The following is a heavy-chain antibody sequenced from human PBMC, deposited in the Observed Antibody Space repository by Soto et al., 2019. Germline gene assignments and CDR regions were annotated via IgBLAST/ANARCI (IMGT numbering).Heavy chain of an antibody. J-gene: IGHJ5*02. CDR2: IIPILGIA. CDR1: GGTFSSYT. V-gene: IGHV1-69*08. CDR3: AREGSGSEGGWFDP. Sequence: QVQLVQSGAEVKKPGSSVKVSCKASGGTFSSYTISWVRQAPGQGLEWMGRIIPILGIANYAQKFQGRVTITADKSTSTAYMELSSLRAEDTAVYYCAREGSGSEGGWFDPWGQGTLVTVSS. D-gene: IGHD1-26*01.